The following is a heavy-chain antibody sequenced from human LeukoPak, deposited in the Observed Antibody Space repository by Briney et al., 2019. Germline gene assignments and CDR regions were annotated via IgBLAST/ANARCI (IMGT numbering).Heavy chain of an antibody. CDR3: ASESRDGYNT. CDR1: GFTFSSYA. J-gene: IGHJ5*02. CDR2: ISYDGSNK. D-gene: IGHD5-24*01. Sequence: GGSLRLSCAASGFTFSSYAMHWVRKAPGRGLEWVAVISYDGSNKYYADSVKGRFTISRDNSKNTLYLQMNSLRAEDTAVYYCASESRDGYNTWGQGTLVTVSS. V-gene: IGHV3-30-3*01.